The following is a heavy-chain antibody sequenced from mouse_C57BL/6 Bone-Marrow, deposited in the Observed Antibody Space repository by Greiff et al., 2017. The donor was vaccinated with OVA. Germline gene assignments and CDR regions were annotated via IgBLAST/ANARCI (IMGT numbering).Heavy chain of an antibody. CDR3: ARSGTEAWFAY. D-gene: IGHD4-1*01. Sequence: EVKVEESGGGLVKPGGSLKLSCAASGFTFSDYGMHWVRQAPEKGLEWVAYISSGSSTIYYADTVKGRFTISRDNAKNTLFLQMTSLRSEDTAMYYCARSGTEAWFAYWGQGTLVTVSA. J-gene: IGHJ3*01. CDR1: GFTFSDYG. V-gene: IGHV5-17*01. CDR2: ISSGSSTI.